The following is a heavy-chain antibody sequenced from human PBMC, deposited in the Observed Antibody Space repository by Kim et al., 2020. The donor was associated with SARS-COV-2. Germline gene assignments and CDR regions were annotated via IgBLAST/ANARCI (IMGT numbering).Heavy chain of an antibody. CDR3: ARDGYYYGSGSCDP. D-gene: IGHD3-10*01. V-gene: IGHV1-3*01. Sequence: SQKFQGRVTITRDTSACSAYMELNSLRSEDTAVYYCARDGYYYGSGSCDPWGQGTLVTVSS. J-gene: IGHJ5*02.